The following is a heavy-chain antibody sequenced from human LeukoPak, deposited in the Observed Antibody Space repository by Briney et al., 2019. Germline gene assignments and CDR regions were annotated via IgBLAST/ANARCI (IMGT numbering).Heavy chain of an antibody. CDR2: ISGSGGST. Sequence: GGSLRLSCAASGFTFSSYTMSWVRQAPGKGLEWVSAISGSGGSTYYADSVKGRFTISRDNSKNTLYLQMNSLRAEDTAVYYCAKRYSSGWYSWDYFDYWGQGTLVTVSS. V-gene: IGHV3-23*01. CDR3: AKRYSSGWYSWDYFDY. CDR1: GFTFSSYT. D-gene: IGHD6-19*01. J-gene: IGHJ4*02.